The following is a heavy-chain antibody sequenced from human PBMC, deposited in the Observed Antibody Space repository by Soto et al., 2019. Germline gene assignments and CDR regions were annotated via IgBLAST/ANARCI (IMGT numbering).Heavy chain of an antibody. CDR3: ARVSAVSAEYYFDY. D-gene: IGHD6-19*01. Sequence: QVQLRESGPGLTRPSQTLSLTCTVSGASVTSTGYYWTWIRQSPGKGLEWLGYILHNGNADYSPSLETRLSISLDSSKNQFSLKVNSVSAADTAIYFCARVSAVSAEYYFDYWGQGALVTVSS. V-gene: IGHV4-30-4*01. CDR1: GASVTSTGYY. CDR2: ILHNGNA. J-gene: IGHJ4*02.